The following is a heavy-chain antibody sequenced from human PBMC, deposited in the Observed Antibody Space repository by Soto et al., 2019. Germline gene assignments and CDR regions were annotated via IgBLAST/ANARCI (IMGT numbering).Heavy chain of an antibody. V-gene: IGHV4-59*01. CDR3: ARSGNTALAYYYYGMDV. Sequence: QVQLQESGPGLVKPSETLSLTCIVSGGSISSYYWSWIRQPPWKGLEWIGYIYNSGSTSYNPSLRSRVTISVDTSKSQFPLNLSSVTAADTAVYYCARSGNTALAYYYYGMDVWGQGTTVTVSS. CDR1: GGSISSYY. D-gene: IGHD5-18*01. CDR2: IYNSGST. J-gene: IGHJ6*02.